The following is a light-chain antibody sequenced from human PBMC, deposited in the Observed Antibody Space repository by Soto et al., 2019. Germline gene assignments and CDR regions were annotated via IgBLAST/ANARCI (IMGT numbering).Light chain of an antibody. CDR1: QGISSY. J-gene: IGKJ2*01. CDR2: AAS. CDR3: QQYYSYPRT. Sequence: AIRMTQSPSSLSASTGDRVTITCRASQGISSYLAWYQQKPGKDPKLLIYAASTLQSGVPSRFSGSGSGTDFTLTISCLQSEDFATYYCQQYYSYPRTFGQGTKLEIK. V-gene: IGKV1-8*01.